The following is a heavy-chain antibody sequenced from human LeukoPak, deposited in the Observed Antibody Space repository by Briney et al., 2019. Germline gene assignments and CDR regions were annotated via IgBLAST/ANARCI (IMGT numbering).Heavy chain of an antibody. J-gene: IGHJ4*02. Sequence: GSLRLSCVASGFTFRTYAMSWVRQAPGKGLEWVSGISDSGGTTYYVDSVKGRFTISRDNSKNTLYLQINSLRAEDMALYYCAKSSDGSTSFDQWGQGTPVTVSS. CDR1: GFTFRTYA. CDR3: AKSSDGSTSFDQ. CDR2: ISDSGGTT. D-gene: IGHD2-2*01. V-gene: IGHV3-23*01.